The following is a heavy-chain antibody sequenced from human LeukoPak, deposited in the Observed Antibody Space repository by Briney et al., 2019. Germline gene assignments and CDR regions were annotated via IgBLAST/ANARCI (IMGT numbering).Heavy chain of an antibody. D-gene: IGHD3-9*01. J-gene: IGHJ4*02. CDR2: IRSKAYGGTT. Sequence: PGGSLRLSCAASGFTFSSYEMNWVRQAPGKGLEWVGFIRSKAYGGTTEYAASVKGRFTISRDDSKSIAYLQMNSLKTEDTAVYYCTSTWYYDIFPPSYYFDYWGQGTLVTVSS. CDR1: GFTFSSYE. V-gene: IGHV3-49*04. CDR3: TSTWYYDIFPPSYYFDY.